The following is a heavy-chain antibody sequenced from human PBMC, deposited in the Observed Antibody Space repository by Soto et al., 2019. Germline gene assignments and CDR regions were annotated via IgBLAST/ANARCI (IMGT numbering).Heavy chain of an antibody. CDR1: GFSFTSYA. CDR2: ILYDENNK. D-gene: IGHD5-12*01. CDR3: ARVGVVATWDLFDF. Sequence: QVQLVESGGGVVQHGGSLRLSCTASGFSFTSYAMHWVRQAPGKGLEWVALILYDENNKYYADSVKGRFTISRDNSKHTLYLQMNSLRDEDTAVYYCARVGVVATWDLFDFWGQGTLVTVSS. J-gene: IGHJ4*02. V-gene: IGHV3-33*01.